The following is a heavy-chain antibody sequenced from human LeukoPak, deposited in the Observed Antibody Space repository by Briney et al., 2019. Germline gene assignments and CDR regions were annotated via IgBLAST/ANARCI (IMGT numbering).Heavy chain of an antibody. V-gene: IGHV1-69*13. D-gene: IGHD2-15*01. J-gene: IGHJ5*02. Sequence: SVKVSYKASGGTFSIYAISWVRQAPGQGREGMGGIIPIFGTANYAQKFQGRVTITADESTSTAYMELSSLRSEDTAVYYCARDCSGGSCYPSWGQGTLVTVSS. CDR3: ARDCSGGSCYPS. CDR1: GGTFSIYA. CDR2: IIPIFGTA.